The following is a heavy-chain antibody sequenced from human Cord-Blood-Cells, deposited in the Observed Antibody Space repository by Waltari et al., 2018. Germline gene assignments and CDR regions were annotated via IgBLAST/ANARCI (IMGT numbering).Heavy chain of an antibody. CDR2: IYYSGST. J-gene: IGHJ3*02. V-gene: IGHV4-39*02. Sequence: QLQLQESGPGLVKPSEPLSLTCTVPGGSISSSSYYWGWLRQPPGKGLEWIGSIYYSGSTYYNPSLKSRVTISVDTSKNQFSLKLSSVTAADTAVYYCAGELFGFDAFDIWGQGTMVTVSS. D-gene: IGHD3-10*02. CDR3: AGELFGFDAFDI. CDR1: GGSISSSSYY.